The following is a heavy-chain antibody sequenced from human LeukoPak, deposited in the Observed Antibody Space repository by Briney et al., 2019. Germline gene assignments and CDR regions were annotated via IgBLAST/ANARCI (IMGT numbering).Heavy chain of an antibody. V-gene: IGHV4-59*01. CDR3: ARDGARAAAGRGVFDY. J-gene: IGHJ4*02. CDR2: IYYSGST. Sequence: PSETLSLTCTVSGGSISSYYWSWIRQPPGKGLEWIGYIYYSGSTNYNPSLNSRVTISVGTSKNQFSLKLSSVTAADTAVYYCARDGARAAAGRGVFDYWGQGTLVTVSS. CDR1: GGSISSYY. D-gene: IGHD6-13*01.